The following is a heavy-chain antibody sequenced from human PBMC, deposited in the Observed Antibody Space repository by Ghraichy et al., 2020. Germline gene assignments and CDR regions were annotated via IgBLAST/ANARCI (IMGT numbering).Heavy chain of an antibody. D-gene: IGHD3-22*01. CDR1: GFTFDDYA. CDR3: AKDMRKRYDSSSTGWFDP. CDR2: ISWNSGSI. V-gene: IGHV3-9*01. J-gene: IGHJ5*02. Sequence: GGSLRLSCAASGFTFDDYAMHWVRQAPGKGLEWVSGISWNSGSIGYADSVKGRFTISRDNAKNSLYLQMNSLRAEDTALYYCAKDMRKRYDSSSTGWFDPWGQGTLVTVSS.